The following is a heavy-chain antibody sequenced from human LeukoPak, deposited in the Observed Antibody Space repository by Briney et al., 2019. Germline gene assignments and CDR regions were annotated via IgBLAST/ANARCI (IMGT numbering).Heavy chain of an antibody. CDR3: AKERNDYGDY. CDR2: ISRSGEST. J-gene: IGHJ4*02. CDR1: GFTFSGFA. V-gene: IGHV3-23*01. Sequence: QPGGTLRLSCAASGFTFSGFAMSWIRQAPGKGLEWVSSISRSGESTFYADSVKGRFTISRDNSKNTLYLQMNSLRAEDTAVYYCAKERNDYGDYWGQGTLVTVSS.